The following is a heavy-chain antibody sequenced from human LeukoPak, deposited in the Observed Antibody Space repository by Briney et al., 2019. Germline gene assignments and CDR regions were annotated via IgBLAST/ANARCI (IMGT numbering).Heavy chain of an antibody. CDR1: GYTFTSYG. D-gene: IGHD2-2*01. CDR3: ARDPAYLGPAAMDNWFDP. V-gene: IGHV1-18*01. Sequence: ASVKVSCKASGYTFTSYGISWVRQAPGQGLEWMGWISAYNGNTNYAQKLQGRVTMTTDTPTSTAYMELRSLRSDDTAVYYCARDPAYLGPAAMDNWFDPWGQGTLVTVSS. J-gene: IGHJ5*02. CDR2: ISAYNGNT.